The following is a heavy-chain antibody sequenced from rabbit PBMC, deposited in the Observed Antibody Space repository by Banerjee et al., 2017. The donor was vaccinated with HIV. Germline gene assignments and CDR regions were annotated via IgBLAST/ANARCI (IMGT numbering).Heavy chain of an antibody. CDR2: IYGGSSGKT. D-gene: IGHD7-1*01. V-gene: IGHV1S40*01. CDR1: GFSFSSSYY. CDR3: ARGAPYYAGYAGYALGL. J-gene: IGHJ4*01. Sequence: QSLEESGGDLVKPGASLTLTCTASGFSFSSSYYMCWVRQAPGKGLEWIAYIYGGSSGKTNYASWAKGRFTISKTSSTTVTLQMTSLTAADTATYFCARGAPYYAGYAGYALGLWGPGTLVTVS.